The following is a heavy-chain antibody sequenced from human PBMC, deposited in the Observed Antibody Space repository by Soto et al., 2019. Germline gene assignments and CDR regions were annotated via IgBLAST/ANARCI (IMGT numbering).Heavy chain of an antibody. Sequence: QVQLVQSGAEVKKPGSSVKVSCKASGGTFSSYTISWVRQAPGQGLEWMGRIIPILGIANYAQKFPGRVTITADKSTSTAYMELSSLRSEDTAVYYCASGDIVATIMEGPYFDYWGQGTLVTVSS. V-gene: IGHV1-69*02. CDR3: ASGDIVATIMEGPYFDY. D-gene: IGHD5-12*01. CDR2: IIPILGIA. J-gene: IGHJ4*02. CDR1: GGTFSSYT.